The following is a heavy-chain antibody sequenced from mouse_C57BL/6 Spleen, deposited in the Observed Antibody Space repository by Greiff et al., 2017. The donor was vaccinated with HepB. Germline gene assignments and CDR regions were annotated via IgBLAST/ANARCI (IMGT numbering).Heavy chain of an antibody. V-gene: IGHV5-4*01. CDR2: ISDGSSYT. D-gene: IGHD1-1*01. CDR1: GFPFSSYA. J-gene: IGHJ2*01. CDR3: ARGRITTVAFDY. Sequence: EVQLVESGGGLVKPGGSLKLSCAASGFPFSSYAMSWVRQTPEKRLEWVATISDGSSYTYYPDNVKGRFTISRDNAENNLYLQMSHLKSEDTAMYYCARGRITTVAFDYWGQGTTLTVSS.